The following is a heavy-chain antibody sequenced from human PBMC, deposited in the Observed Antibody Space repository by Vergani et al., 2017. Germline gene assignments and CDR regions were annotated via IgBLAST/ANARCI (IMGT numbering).Heavy chain of an antibody. CDR2: ISGSGGNT. CDR1: GFTFSSYA. Sequence: EVQLLESGGNLIQPGGSLRLSCGASGFTFSSYAMTWVRLAPGKGLQWVSAISGSGGNTFYTDSVKGRFTISRDNSKDTLYLQMNSLRVEDTAIYYCAKARDPNCKGGNCYSYYYGLDLYGEGTTVTVSS. D-gene: IGHD2-21*01. V-gene: IGHV3-23*01. J-gene: IGHJ6*04. CDR3: AKARDPNCKGGNCYSYYYGLDL.